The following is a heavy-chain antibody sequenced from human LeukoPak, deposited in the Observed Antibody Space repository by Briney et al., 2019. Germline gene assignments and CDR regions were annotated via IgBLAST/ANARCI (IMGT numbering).Heavy chain of an antibody. D-gene: IGHD1-26*01. CDR2: IYYSGST. J-gene: IGHJ4*02. Sequence: PSETLSLTCTVSGGSISSYYWSWIRQPPGKGLEWIGYIYYSGSTNYNPSLKSRVTISVDTSKNQFSLKLSSVTAADTAVYYCARDRDRWELLDYWGQGTLVTVSS. CDR3: ARDRDRWELLDY. V-gene: IGHV4-59*01. CDR1: GGSISSYY.